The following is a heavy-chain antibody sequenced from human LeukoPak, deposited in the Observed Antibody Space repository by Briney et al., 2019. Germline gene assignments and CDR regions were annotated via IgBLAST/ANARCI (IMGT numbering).Heavy chain of an antibody. D-gene: IGHD3-10*01. J-gene: IGHJ4*02. CDR3: AQFGPGMSDGYY. V-gene: IGHV3-23*01. CDR2: ISGSGGRT. CDR1: GFTFSSYA. Sequence: GGSLRLSCAASGFTFSSYALSWVRQAPGQRREWVSAISGSGGRTYYADSVKGRFTISRDNSKNTLYLQMKSLRADDTAVYYCAQFGPGMSDGYYSGAGNLVTVSS.